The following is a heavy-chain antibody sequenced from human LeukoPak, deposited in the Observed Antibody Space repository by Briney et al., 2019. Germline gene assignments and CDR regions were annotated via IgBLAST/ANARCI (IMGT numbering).Heavy chain of an antibody. CDR2: INHNGNVN. CDR1: GFTFSSYW. J-gene: IGHJ3*02. V-gene: IGHV3-7*03. CDR3: AKSHSSSWYNDAFDI. D-gene: IGHD6-13*01. Sequence: PGGSLRLSCAASGFTFSSYWMNWARQAPGKGLEWVASINHNGNVNYYVDSVKGRFTISRDNAKNSLYLQMSNLRAEDTAVYYCAKSHSSSWYNDAFDIWGQGTMVTVSS.